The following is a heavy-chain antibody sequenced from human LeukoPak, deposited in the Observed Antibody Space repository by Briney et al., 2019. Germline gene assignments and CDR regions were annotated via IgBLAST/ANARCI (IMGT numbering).Heavy chain of an antibody. CDR1: GFTFSSYA. V-gene: IGHV3-23*01. D-gene: IGHD2-15*01. CDR2: ISGTGGST. CDR3: AKSRGPTLDFDY. Sequence: GGSLRLSCAASGFTFSSYAMSWVRQAPGKGLEWVSGISGTGGSTYYAGSMKGRFTISGDKSKSTLYLQMNSLRAEDTAVYYCAKSRGPTLDFDYWGQGTLVTVSS. J-gene: IGHJ4*02.